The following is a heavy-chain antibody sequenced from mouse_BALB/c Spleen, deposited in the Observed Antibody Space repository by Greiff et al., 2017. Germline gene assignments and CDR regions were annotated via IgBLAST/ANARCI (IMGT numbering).Heavy chain of an antibody. D-gene: IGHD2-14*01. V-gene: IGHV2-6-7*01. CDR1: GFSLTGYG. CDR3: ARDQGAYYRFFAY. Sequence: VQRVESGPGLVAPSQSLSITCTVSGFSLTGYGVNWVRQPPGKGLEWLGMIWGDGSTDYNSALKSRLSISKDNSKSQVFLKMNSLQTDDTARYYCARDQGAYYRFFAYWGQGTLVTVSA. CDR2: IWGDGST. J-gene: IGHJ3*01.